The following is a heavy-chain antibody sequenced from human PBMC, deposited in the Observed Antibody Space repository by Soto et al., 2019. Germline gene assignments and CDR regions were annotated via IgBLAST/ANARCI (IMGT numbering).Heavy chain of an antibody. CDR2: INPNSGGT. Sequence: GDSVQVSCKASGYTFTGYYMHWVRQAPGQGLEWMGWINPNSGGTNYAQKFQGRVTMTRDTSISTAYMELSRLRSDDTAVYYCAREVWYNWNYDHGPMDFWVQGSTVTV. D-gene: IGHD1-7*01. CDR3: AREVWYNWNYDHGPMDF. CDR1: GYTFTGYY. J-gene: IGHJ6*02. V-gene: IGHV1-2*02.